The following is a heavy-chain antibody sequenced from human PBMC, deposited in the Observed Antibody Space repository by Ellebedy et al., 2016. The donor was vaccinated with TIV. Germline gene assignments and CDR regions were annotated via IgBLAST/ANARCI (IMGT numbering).Heavy chain of an antibody. Sequence: GESLKISCAASGFTFSNYDMHWVRQATGKGLEWVSGIGTAGDTYYQGSVKGRFTISRENAKNSLFLQMNSLRDGDTAVYYCARGRYGPWGQGTLVTVSS. CDR2: IGTAGDT. CDR3: ARGRYGP. CDR1: GFTFSNYD. V-gene: IGHV3-13*01. J-gene: IGHJ5*02. D-gene: IGHD3-10*01.